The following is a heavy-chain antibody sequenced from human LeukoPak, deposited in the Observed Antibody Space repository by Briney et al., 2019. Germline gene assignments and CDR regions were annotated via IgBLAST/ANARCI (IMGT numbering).Heavy chain of an antibody. CDR3: AREVGWTPKKLYYFDY. CDR2: INPSGGST. CDR1: GYTFSGHY. V-gene: IGHV1-46*01. J-gene: IGHJ4*02. D-gene: IGHD1-26*01. Sequence: GASVKVSCKASGYTFSGHYMHWVRQAPGQGLEWMGIINPSGGSTNYAQRFQGRVTMTRDTSTNTVYMELSSLRSEDTAVYYCAREVGWTPKKLYYFDYWGQGTLVTVSS.